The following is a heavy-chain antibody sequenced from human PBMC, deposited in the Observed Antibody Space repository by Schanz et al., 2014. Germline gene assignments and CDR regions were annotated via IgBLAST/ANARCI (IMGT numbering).Heavy chain of an antibody. CDR2: INPNSGGT. J-gene: IGHJ5*02. CDR1: GYTFTRFH. V-gene: IGHV1-2*06. CDR3: AREGTVIRGLSGWFDP. D-gene: IGHD3-10*01. Sequence: QVQLVQSGAEVKKPGASVKVSCKASGYTFTRFHIYWVRRAPGQGLEYMGRINPNSGGTNFAQKFQGRVTRTRDTSISTVYMELSRLRSDDTAVYYCAREGTVIRGLSGWFDPWGQGTLVTVSS.